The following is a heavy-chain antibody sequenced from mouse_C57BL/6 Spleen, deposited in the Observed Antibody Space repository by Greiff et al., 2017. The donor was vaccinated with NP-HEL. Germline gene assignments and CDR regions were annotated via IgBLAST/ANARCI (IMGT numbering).Heavy chain of an antibody. CDR3: ALKQIYYDSVGYYAMDY. Sequence: VQLQQPGAELVKPGASVKLSCKASGYTFTSYWMHWVKQRPGRGLEWIGRIDPNSGGTTYNEKFKSKATLTVDKPSSTAYMQLSSLTSEDSAVYYCALKQIYYDSVGYYAMDYWGQGTSVTVSS. CDR2: IDPNSGGT. J-gene: IGHJ4*01. V-gene: IGHV1-72*01. CDR1: GYTFTSYW. D-gene: IGHD2-4*01.